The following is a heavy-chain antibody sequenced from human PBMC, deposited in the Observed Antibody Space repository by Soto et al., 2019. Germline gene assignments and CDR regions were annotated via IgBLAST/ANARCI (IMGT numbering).Heavy chain of an antibody. CDR1: GFMFSSYT. Sequence: EVQLVESGGGLVKPGGSLRLSCTASGFMFSSYTMNWVRQAPGKGLEWVSSVSFRGDIYYADSLEGRFTISRDDAKNSFYLKMNRLRPEHRPFFYCGRGCSITSSYSYWDQGTLVTASP. J-gene: IGHJ4*02. V-gene: IGHV3-21*01. CDR3: GRGCSITSSYSY. D-gene: IGHD2-2*01. CDR2: VSFRGDI.